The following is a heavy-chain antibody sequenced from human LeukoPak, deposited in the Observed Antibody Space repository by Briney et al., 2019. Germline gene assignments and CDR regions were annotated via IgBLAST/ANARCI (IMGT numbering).Heavy chain of an antibody. J-gene: IGHJ4*02. CDR3: ARGGSSWYLDRSYYFDY. Sequence: GGSLRLSCAASGFTFSSYDMHWVRQATGKGLEWVSAIGTAGDTYYPGSVKGRFTISRENAKNSLYLQMNSLRAGDTAVYYCARGGSSWYLDRSYYFDYWGQGTLVTVSS. CDR2: IGTAGDT. CDR1: GFTFSSYD. D-gene: IGHD6-13*01. V-gene: IGHV3-13*01.